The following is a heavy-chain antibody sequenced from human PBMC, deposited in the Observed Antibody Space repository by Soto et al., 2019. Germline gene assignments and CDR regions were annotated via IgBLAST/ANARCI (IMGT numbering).Heavy chain of an antibody. D-gene: IGHD2-21*02. V-gene: IGHV1-3*05. CDR1: GYTFTSYA. J-gene: IGHJ4*02. CDR3: ARSIVVVTALDY. CDR2: INAGNGNT. Sequence: QVQLVQSGAEEKKPGASVKVSCKASGYTFTSYAMHWVRQAPGQRLEWMGWINAGNGNTKYPQKFQGRVTITRDTSASTAYMELISLRSEDTAVYYCARSIVVVTALDYWGQGTLVTVSS.